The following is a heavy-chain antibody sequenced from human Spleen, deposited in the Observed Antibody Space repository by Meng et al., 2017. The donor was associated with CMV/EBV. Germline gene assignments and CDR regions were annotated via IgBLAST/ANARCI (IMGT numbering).Heavy chain of an antibody. Sequence: GESLKISCAASGFTFDDYGMGWVRQAPGKGLEWVSSIGSSGVYVYYADSVKGRFTISRDNARNSLYLQMNSLTAADTAVYFCARGGHSSSWYLGYWGQGTLVTVSS. D-gene: IGHD6-13*01. CDR3: ARGGHSSSWYLGY. CDR2: IGSSGVYV. J-gene: IGHJ4*02. V-gene: IGHV3-21*01. CDR1: GFTFDDYG.